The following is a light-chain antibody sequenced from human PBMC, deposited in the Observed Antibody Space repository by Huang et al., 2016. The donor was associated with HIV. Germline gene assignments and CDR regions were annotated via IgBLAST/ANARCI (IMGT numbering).Light chain of an antibody. V-gene: IGKV3-11*01. CDR1: QSLSSN. Sequence: EIELTQSPATLSLSPGERATLSCRASQSLSSNLAWYQQKPGQAPRLLIPDASNRATGIPGRFSGSGSGTDFTLTINSLEPEDFAVYYCQQRTNWPLTFGPGTKVDIK. J-gene: IGKJ3*01. CDR3: QQRTNWPLT. CDR2: DAS.